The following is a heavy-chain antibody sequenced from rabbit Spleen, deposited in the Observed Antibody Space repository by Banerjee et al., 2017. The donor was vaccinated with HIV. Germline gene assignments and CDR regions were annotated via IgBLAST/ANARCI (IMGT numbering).Heavy chain of an antibody. Sequence: QSLEESGGDLVKPGASLTLTCTASGFTISSSYCMCWVRQAPGKGLEWIVCIDTGSSGFTYFASWAKGRFTISKTSSTTVTLQMTSLTAADTATYFCVREAGYGGYGDGNLWGHGPWSPS. CDR2: IDTGSSGFT. CDR1: GFTISSSYC. J-gene: IGHJ4*01. D-gene: IGHD6-1*01. CDR3: VREAGYGGYGDGNL. V-gene: IGHV1S40*01.